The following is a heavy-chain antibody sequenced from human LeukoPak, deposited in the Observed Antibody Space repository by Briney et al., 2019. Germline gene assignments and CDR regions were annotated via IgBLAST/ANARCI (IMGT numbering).Heavy chain of an antibody. J-gene: IGHJ4*02. CDR3: TTAYDYGDYEFDY. D-gene: IGHD4-17*01. Sequence: GGSLRLSCAASGFTFSSYSMNWVRQAPGKGLEWVGRIKSKTDGGTTDYAAPVKGRFTISRDDSKNTLYLQMNSLKTEDTAVYYCTTAYDYGDYEFDYWGQGTLVTVSS. CDR2: IKSKTDGGTT. CDR1: GFTFSSYS. V-gene: IGHV3-15*01.